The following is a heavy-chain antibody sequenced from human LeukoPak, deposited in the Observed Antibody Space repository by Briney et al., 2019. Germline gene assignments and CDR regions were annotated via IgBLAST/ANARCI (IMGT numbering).Heavy chain of an antibody. CDR2: INPNSGGT. CDR1: GYTFTGYY. Sequence: ASVKVSCKASGYTFTGYYMHWVRQAPGQGLEWMGWINPNSGGTNYAQKFQGRVTMTRDTSISTAYMELSRPRSDDTAVYYCARTREYYDSSRVAFDIWGQGTMVTVSS. CDR3: ARTREYYDSSRVAFDI. J-gene: IGHJ3*02. D-gene: IGHD3-22*01. V-gene: IGHV1-2*02.